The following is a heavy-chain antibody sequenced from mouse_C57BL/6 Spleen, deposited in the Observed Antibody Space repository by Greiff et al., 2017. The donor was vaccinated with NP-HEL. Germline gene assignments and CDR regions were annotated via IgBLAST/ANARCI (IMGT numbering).Heavy chain of an antibody. D-gene: IGHD1-1*01. CDR1: GYTFTEYT. Sequence: QVQLQQSGAELVKPGASVKLSCKASGYTFTEYTIHWVKQRSGQGLKWIGWFYPGSGSIKYNEKFKDKATLTADKSSSTVYMELSRLTSEDAAVYFCARHEDYYGSSYVGAMDYWGQGTSVTVSS. CDR3: ARHEDYYGSSYVGAMDY. V-gene: IGHV1-62-2*01. J-gene: IGHJ4*01. CDR2: FYPGSGSI.